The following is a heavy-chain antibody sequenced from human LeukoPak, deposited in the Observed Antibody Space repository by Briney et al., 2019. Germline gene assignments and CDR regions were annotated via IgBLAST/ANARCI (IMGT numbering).Heavy chain of an antibody. CDR1: GFTFSSYA. V-gene: IGHV3-30-3*01. CDR2: ISYDGSNK. J-gene: IGHJ3*02. D-gene: IGHD2-15*01. Sequence: GGSLRLSCAASGFTFSSYAMHWVRQAPGKGLEWVAVISYDGSNKYYADSVKGRFTISRDNSKNTLYLQMNSLRAEDTAVYYCARDFCSGGSCYSEWYAFDIWGQGTMVTVSS. CDR3: ARDFCSGGSCYSEWYAFDI.